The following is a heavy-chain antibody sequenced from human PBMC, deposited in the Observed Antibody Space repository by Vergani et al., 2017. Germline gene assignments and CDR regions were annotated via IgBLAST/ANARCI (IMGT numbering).Heavy chain of an antibody. D-gene: IGHD1-26*01. V-gene: IGHV3-30*01. CDR2: ISYDGSNK. Sequence: VQLLESGGGLVQPGGSLRLSCAASGFTFSSYAMHWVRQAPGKGLEWVAVISYDGSNKYYADSVKGRFTISRDNSKNTLYLQMNSLRAEDTAVYYCARGSGVGAHWGLDYWGQGTLVTVSS. CDR3: ARGSGVGAHWGLDY. J-gene: IGHJ4*02. CDR1: GFTFSSYA.